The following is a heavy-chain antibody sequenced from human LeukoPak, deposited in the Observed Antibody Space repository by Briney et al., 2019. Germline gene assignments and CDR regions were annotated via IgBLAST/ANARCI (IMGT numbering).Heavy chain of an antibody. J-gene: IGHJ4*02. CDR1: GFTFSSYA. D-gene: IGHD6-13*01. CDR2: ISYDGSNK. Sequence: GGSLRLSCAASGFTFSSYAMHWVRQAPGKGLEWVAVISYDGSNKCYADSVKGRFTISRDNSKNTLYLQMNSLRAEDTAVYYCASGITFIAAAGDYWGQGTLVTVSS. CDR3: ASGITFIAAAGDY. V-gene: IGHV3-30-3*01.